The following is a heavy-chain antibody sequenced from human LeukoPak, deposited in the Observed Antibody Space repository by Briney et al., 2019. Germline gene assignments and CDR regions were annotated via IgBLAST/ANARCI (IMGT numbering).Heavy chain of an antibody. Sequence: GRSLRLSCAASGFTFSRYALHWVRQAPGKGPEWVAVISYDGSDKEYADTVKGRVTISRDNSKNTLFLQMNSLRIDDTAVYYCARGDFYDPQGMDVWGQGTTVTVSS. D-gene: IGHD3-22*01. CDR3: ARGDFYDPQGMDV. J-gene: IGHJ6*02. CDR2: ISYDGSDK. V-gene: IGHV3-30-3*01. CDR1: GFTFSRYA.